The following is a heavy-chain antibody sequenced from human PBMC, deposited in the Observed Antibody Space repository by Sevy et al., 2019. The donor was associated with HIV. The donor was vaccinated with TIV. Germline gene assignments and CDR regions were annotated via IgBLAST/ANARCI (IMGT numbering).Heavy chain of an antibody. J-gene: IGHJ4*02. Sequence: SETLSLTCIVSGGSITSLYWNWIRQPPGKGLEWIANIYYNGHINYNPSLKSRVTLSLDTSKNQFSLRLSSVTAAYTAMYYCAGENAWGRGYSWGQGTLVTVSS. V-gene: IGHV4-59*08. CDR2: IYYNGHI. D-gene: IGHD1-26*01. CDR1: GGSITSLY. CDR3: AGENAWGRGYS.